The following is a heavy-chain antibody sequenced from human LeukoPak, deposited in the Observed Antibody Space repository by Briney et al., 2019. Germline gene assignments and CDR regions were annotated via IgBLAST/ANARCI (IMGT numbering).Heavy chain of an antibody. D-gene: IGHD5-12*01. CDR2: INSDGSSI. J-gene: IGHJ4*02. Sequence: PGGALRVSCAASGFSFSSYWMRWGRQAPRKGLGWGSRINSDGSSITYAESVKGRFTISRDNAKTTLYLQLNSLRVEHTAVYYCARQGRVSGYDFDRWGQGTLVTVSS. CDR3: ARQGRVSGYDFDR. V-gene: IGHV3-74*03. CDR1: GFSFSSYW.